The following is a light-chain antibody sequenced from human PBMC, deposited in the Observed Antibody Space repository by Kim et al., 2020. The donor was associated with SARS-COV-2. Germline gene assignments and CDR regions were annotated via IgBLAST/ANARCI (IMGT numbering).Light chain of an antibody. CDR2: DVS. CDR1: QTISSW. J-gene: IGKJ1*01. Sequence: DIQMTQSPPTLSASVGDRVTITCRASQTISSWLAWYQQKPGKAPKLLIFDVSTLEGGVPSRFSGSGSGTEFTLTISSLQPDDFATYYCHQYNTYPRTFGQGTKVDI. CDR3: HQYNTYPRT. V-gene: IGKV1-5*01.